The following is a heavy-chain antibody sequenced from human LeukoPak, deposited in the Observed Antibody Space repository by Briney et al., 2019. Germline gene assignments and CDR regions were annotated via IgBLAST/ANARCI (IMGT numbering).Heavy chain of an antibody. CDR2: ISYDGSNK. CDR3: AKGYGDFPFDY. D-gene: IGHD4-17*01. V-gene: IGHV3-30*18. J-gene: IGHJ4*02. CDR1: GFTFSRYG. Sequence: GGSLRLSCAASGFTFSRYGMHWVRQAPGKGLEWVAVISYDGSNKYYGDSVKGRFTISRDNSKNTLYLQMNSLRAEDTAVYYCAKGYGDFPFDYWGQGTLVSVSS.